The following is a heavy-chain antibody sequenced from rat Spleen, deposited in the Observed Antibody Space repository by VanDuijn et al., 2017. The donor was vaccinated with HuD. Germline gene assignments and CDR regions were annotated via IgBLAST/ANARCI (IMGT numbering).Heavy chain of an antibody. CDR3: TRPMALNWFAY. V-gene: IGHV5-7*01. D-gene: IGHD1-3*01. Sequence: EVHLVESGGDFVQPGRSLRLSCTASGFTFNKYDMAWVRQAPKKGLEWVATIIYDGSSTYYRDSVKGRFTISRDKAKSTLYLQMDSLRSEDTATYYCTRPMALNWFAYWGQGTLVTVSS. J-gene: IGHJ3*01. CDR1: GFTFNKYD. CDR2: IIYDGSST.